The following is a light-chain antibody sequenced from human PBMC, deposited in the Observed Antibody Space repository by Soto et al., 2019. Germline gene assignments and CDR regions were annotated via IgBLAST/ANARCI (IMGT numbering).Light chain of an antibody. CDR1: QSISSSH. CDR2: GAY. Sequence: EIVLTQSPATLSLSPGERATLSCRASQSISSSHLAWYQQKPGQAPRILLYGAYNRAAGIPDRFSVSGSGTDCTLTISRMEHEDFGVYYCHQYVRSPDWDRWTFGQGTKVEVK. J-gene: IGKJ1*01. V-gene: IGKV3-20*01. CDR3: HQYVRSPDWDRWT.